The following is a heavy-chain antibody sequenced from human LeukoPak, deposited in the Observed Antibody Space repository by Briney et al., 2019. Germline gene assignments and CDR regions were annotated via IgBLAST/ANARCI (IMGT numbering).Heavy chain of an antibody. V-gene: IGHV4-34*01. J-gene: IGHJ6*03. CDR2: INHSGST. CDR3: ARTPRTYCSSTSCYWGYYYYYMDV. D-gene: IGHD2-2*01. CDR1: GGSFSGYY. Sequence: PSETLSLTCAVYGGSFSGYYWSWIRQPPGKGLEWIGEINHSGSTNYNPSLKSRVTISVDTSKNQFSLKLSSVTAADTAVYYCARTPRTYCSSTSCYWGYYYYYMDVWGKGTTVTVSS.